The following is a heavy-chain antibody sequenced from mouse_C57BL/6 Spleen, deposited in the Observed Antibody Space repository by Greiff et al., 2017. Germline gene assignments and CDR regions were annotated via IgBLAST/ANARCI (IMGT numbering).Heavy chain of an antibody. CDR1: GFTFTDYY. CDR2: IRNKANGYTT. V-gene: IGHV7-3*01. D-gene: IGHD2-4*01. J-gene: IGHJ2*01. CDR3: ARSSPSYYDYGYFDY. Sequence: EVKLMESGGGLVQPGGSLSLSCAASGFTFTDYYMSWVRQPPGKALEWLGFIRNKANGYTTEYSASVKGRFTISRDNSQSILYLQMNALRAEDSATYYCARSSPSYYDYGYFDYWGQSTTLTVAS.